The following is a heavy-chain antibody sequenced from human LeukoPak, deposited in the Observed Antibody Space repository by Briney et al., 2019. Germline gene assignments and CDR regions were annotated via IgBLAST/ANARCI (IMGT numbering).Heavy chain of an antibody. Sequence: AAVTVSFQSSGYTFASYAMHWVRQATGQRLEWMGWINAGSGNTKYLQKFQGRVTITRDTSASTAYMELSSLRSEDTAVYYCARVVVPAAMDYYYGMDVWGKGTTVTVSS. V-gene: IGHV1-3*01. CDR3: ARVVVPAAMDYYYGMDV. CDR2: INAGSGNT. D-gene: IGHD2-2*01. CDR1: GYTFASYA. J-gene: IGHJ6*04.